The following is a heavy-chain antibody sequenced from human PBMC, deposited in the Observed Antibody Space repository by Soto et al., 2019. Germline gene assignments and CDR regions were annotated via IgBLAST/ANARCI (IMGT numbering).Heavy chain of an antibody. CDR3: ARLSRATHYFYYSMDV. Sequence: EVQLLESGGGLAQPGGSLRLSCAASGFTFSTYAMSWVRQAPGKGLEWVSSMSGSGVSTYYADSVKGRFTISRDNSKNTLYLQMKSLRADDAAVYHCARLSRATHYFYYSMDVWGQGTTVTVSS. CDR1: GFTFSTYA. D-gene: IGHD2-2*01. J-gene: IGHJ6*02. V-gene: IGHV3-23*01. CDR2: MSGSGVST.